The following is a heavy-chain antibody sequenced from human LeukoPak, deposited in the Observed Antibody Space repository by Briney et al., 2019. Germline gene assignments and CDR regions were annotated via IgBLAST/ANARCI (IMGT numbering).Heavy chain of an antibody. D-gene: IGHD4-11*01. CDR2: INPNSGGT. CDR3: ATYSNYGGWFDP. CDR1: GYTFTGYY. J-gene: IGHJ5*02. V-gene: IGHV1-2*02. Sequence: ASVKVSCKASGYTFTGYYMHWVRQAPGQGLEWMGWINPNSGGTNYARKFQGRVTMTRDTSISTAYMELSRLRSDDTAVYYCATYSNYGGWFDPWGQGTLVTVSS.